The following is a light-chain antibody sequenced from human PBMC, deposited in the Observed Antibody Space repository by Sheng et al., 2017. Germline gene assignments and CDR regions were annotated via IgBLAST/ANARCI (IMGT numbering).Light chain of an antibody. CDR1: QSISSW. V-gene: IGKV1-5*03. CDR2: KAS. CDR3: QQYDAYSLTWT. Sequence: DIQMTQSPSTLSASVGDRVTITCRASQSISSWLAWYQQKPGKAPKLLIYKASSLESGVPSRFSGSGSGTEFTLTINSLQSDDFATYYCQQYDAYSLTWTFGQGTKVE. J-gene: IGKJ1*01.